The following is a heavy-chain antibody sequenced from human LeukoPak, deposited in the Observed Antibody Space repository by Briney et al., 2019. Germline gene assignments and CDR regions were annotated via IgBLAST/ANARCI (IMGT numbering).Heavy chain of an antibody. CDR2: IIPIFGTA. CDR1: GYTFTSYG. D-gene: IGHD5-18*01. Sequence: SVKVSCKASGYTFTSYGISWVRQAPGQGLEWMGGIIPIFGTANYAQKFQGRVTITADESTSTAYMELSSLRSEDTAVYYCARDRGGYSYGHYYYYYGMDVWGQGTTVTVSS. V-gene: IGHV1-69*13. CDR3: ARDRGGYSYGHYYYYYGMDV. J-gene: IGHJ6*02.